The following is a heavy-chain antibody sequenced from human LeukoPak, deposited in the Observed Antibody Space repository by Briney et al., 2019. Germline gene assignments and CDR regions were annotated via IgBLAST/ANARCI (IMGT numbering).Heavy chain of an antibody. CDR2: ISRSSSTI. Sequence: PGGSLRLSCAAPGFTFSSYSMNWVRQAPGKGLEWVSSISRSSSTIYSGDCVKVRFTISRENAENSLYLQINSMRPADPAAYYCARDPVPPDYYYNILTGYYTPYYFDYWSQGTLVTVSS. V-gene: IGHV3-48*01. J-gene: IGHJ4*01. CDR1: GFTFSSYS. D-gene: IGHD3-9*01. CDR3: ARDPVPPDYYYNILTGYYTPYYFDY.